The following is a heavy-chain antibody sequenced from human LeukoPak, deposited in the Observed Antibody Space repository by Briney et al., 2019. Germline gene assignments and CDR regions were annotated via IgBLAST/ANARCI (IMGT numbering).Heavy chain of an antibody. Sequence: ASVKVSCKAPGYTFTSYGISWVRQAPGQGLEWMGWISAYNGNTNYAQKLQGRVTMTTDTSTSTAYMELRSLRSDDTAVYYCARATTIFGVVILPYYFDYWGQGTLVTVSS. V-gene: IGHV1-18*01. D-gene: IGHD3-3*01. CDR2: ISAYNGNT. CDR3: ARATTIFGVVILPYYFDY. J-gene: IGHJ4*02. CDR1: GYTFTSYG.